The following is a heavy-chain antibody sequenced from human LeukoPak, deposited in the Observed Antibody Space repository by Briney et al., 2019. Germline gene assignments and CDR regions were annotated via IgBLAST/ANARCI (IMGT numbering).Heavy chain of an antibody. J-gene: IGHJ4*02. CDR2: IKQDGSEK. D-gene: IGHD6-13*01. V-gene: IGHV3-7*03. CDR1: GFTFSSYW. Sequence: GGSLRLSCAASGFTFSSYWMSWVRQAPGKGLEWVPNIKQDGSEKYYVDSVKGRFTISRDNAKNSLYLQMNSLRAEDTAVYYCARRRQQLVLYYFDYWGQGTLVTVSS. CDR3: ARRRQQLVLYYFDY.